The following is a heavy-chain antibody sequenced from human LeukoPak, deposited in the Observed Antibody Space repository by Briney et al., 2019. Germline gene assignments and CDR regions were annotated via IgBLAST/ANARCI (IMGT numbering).Heavy chain of an antibody. CDR2: IYYSGST. CDR1: GGSISSSSYY. V-gene: IGHV4-39*01. Sequence: SETLSLTCTVSGGSISSSSYYWGWIRQPPGKGLEWIGSIYYSGSTYYNPSLKSRVTISVDTSKNQFSLKLSSVTAADTAVYYCARLTIFHSGVDYWGQGTLVTVSS. D-gene: IGHD3-9*01. CDR3: ARLTIFHSGVDY. J-gene: IGHJ4*02.